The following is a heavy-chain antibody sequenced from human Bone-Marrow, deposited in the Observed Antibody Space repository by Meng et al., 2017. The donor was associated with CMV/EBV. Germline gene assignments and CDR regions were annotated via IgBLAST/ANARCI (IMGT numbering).Heavy chain of an antibody. CDR2: VNSDGSST. Sequence: LSCAASGFTFSNNWMNWVRQVPGKGLVWVSRVNSDGSSTSYADSVKGRFTISRDNAKNTLYLQMNSLTAEDAAIYYCVTDNNGYFSSWGQGALVTVSS. CDR1: GFTFSNNW. D-gene: IGHD3-22*01. V-gene: IGHV3-74*01. CDR3: VTDNNGYFSS. J-gene: IGHJ5*02.